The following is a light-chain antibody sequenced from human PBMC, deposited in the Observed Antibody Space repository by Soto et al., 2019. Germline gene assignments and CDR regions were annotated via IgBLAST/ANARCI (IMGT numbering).Light chain of an antibody. CDR1: QSVKNH. CDR2: DAS. J-gene: IGKJ1*01. Sequence: EIGLTQSPATLSASSGEGITLSCRASQSVKNHLAWYQHKPGQAPRLLFYDASIRATGIPARFSAGGSGTEFTLVISSLQSEDAAVYYCQEYNAWPPGTFGQGTKLEIK. V-gene: IGKV3D-15*01. CDR3: QEYNAWPPGT.